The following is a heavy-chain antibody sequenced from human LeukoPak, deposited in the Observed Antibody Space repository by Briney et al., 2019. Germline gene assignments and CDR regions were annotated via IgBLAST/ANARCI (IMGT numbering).Heavy chain of an antibody. CDR1: GFTFSSYA. D-gene: IGHD3-22*01. Sequence: PGGSLRLSCAASGFTFSSYAMHWVRQAPGRGLEWVAVISYDGSSKYYADSVKGRFTISRDNSKNTLYLQMSSLRADDTAVCYCASDDSTGYHHSDNWGQGTLVTVPS. CDR3: ASDDSTGYHHSDN. CDR2: ISYDGSSK. J-gene: IGHJ4*02. V-gene: IGHV3-30-3*01.